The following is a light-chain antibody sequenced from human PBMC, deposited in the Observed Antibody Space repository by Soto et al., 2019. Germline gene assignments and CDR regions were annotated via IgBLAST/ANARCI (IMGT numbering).Light chain of an antibody. CDR3: SSYTNTFTWV. V-gene: IGLV2-14*01. CDR1: SRDIGGNNY. J-gene: IGLJ3*02. Sequence: QSVLTQPASVSGSPGQSITISCSGTSRDIGGNNYVSWYQQHPDAAPKLIIYEVSYRPSGISNRFSGSKSGDTAALTISGLQPEDEADYYCSSYTNTFTWVFGGGTKLTVL. CDR2: EVS.